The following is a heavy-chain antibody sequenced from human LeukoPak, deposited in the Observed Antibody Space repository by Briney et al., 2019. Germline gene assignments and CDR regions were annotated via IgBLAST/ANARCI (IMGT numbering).Heavy chain of an antibody. CDR1: GFTFRKHY. CDR2: IGASGSTR. J-gene: IGHJ6*02. D-gene: IGHD3-22*01. Sequence: PGGSLRLSCAASGFTFRKHYMSWIRQAPGRGPEWVAYIGASGSTRYYRDSVNGRFTISRDNAKNSLHPQMNSLTAEDTAVYYCAKDLREWYYDPNGNYFSYGMDVWGQGTTVVVSS. V-gene: IGHV3-11*01. CDR3: AKDLREWYYDPNGNYFSYGMDV.